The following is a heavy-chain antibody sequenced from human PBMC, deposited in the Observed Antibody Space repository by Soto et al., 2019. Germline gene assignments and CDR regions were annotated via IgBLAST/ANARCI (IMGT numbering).Heavy chain of an antibody. D-gene: IGHD3-22*01. CDR1: GFTFSNAW. Sequence: GGSLRLSCAASGFTFSNAWMSWVRQAPGKGLEWVGRNKSKTDGGTTDYAAPVKGRFTISRDDSKNTLYLQMNSLKTEDTAVYYCTTTYYYDSSGYYSSWGQGTLVTVSS. CDR2: NKSKTDGGTT. V-gene: IGHV3-15*01. CDR3: TTTYYYDSSGYYSS. J-gene: IGHJ4*02.